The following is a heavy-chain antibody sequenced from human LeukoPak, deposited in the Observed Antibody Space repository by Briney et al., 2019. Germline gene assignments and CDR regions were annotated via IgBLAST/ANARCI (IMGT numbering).Heavy chain of an antibody. CDR3: ARHGGTLNYFDS. CDR2: IYHGGST. CDR1: NGSISTYY. J-gene: IGHJ4*02. Sequence: SETLSLTCTVSNGSISTYYWSWIRQPPGKGLEWIGYIYHGGSTAYNPSFKRRVTISMDSYKNHFSLRLTSLTAADTALYYCARHGGTLNYFDSWGPGSLVTVSS. D-gene: IGHD1-26*01. V-gene: IGHV4-59*08.